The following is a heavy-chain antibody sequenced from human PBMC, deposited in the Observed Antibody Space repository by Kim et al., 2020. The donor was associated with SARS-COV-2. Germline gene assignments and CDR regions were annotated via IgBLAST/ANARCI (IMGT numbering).Heavy chain of an antibody. CDR3: ARERRYFDWLLGGWFDP. D-gene: IGHD3-9*01. J-gene: IGHJ5*02. Sequence: SLKSRVTISVDKSKNQFSLKLSSVTAADTAVYYCARERRYFDWLLGGWFDPWGQGTLVTVSS. V-gene: IGHV4-4*02.